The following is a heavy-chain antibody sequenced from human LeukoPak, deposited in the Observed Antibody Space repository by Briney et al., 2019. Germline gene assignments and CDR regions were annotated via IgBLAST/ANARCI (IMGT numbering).Heavy chain of an antibody. CDR3: ARDTYSSGWYGEDY. CDR1: GFTFSSYA. V-gene: IGHV3-30*04. Sequence: GGSLRLSCAASGFTFSSYAMHWVRQAPGKWLEWVAVISYDGSNKYYADSVKGRFTISRDNSKNTLYLQMNSLRAEDTAVYYCARDTYSSGWYGEDYWGQGTLVTLSS. D-gene: IGHD6-19*01. J-gene: IGHJ4*02. CDR2: ISYDGSNK.